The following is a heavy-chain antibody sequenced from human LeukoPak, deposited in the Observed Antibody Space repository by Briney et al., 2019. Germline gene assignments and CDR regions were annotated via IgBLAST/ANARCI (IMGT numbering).Heavy chain of an antibody. D-gene: IGHD3-22*01. CDR3: ARDSDYYDSSGYLY. Sequence: ASVKVSCKASGYTFTGYYMHWVRQAPGQGLEWMGWINPNSGGTNYAQKFQGRVTMTRDTSISTAYMELSRLRSDDTAVHYCARDSDYYDSSGYLYWGQGTLVTVSS. CDR1: GYTFTGYY. V-gene: IGHV1-2*02. J-gene: IGHJ4*02. CDR2: INPNSGGT.